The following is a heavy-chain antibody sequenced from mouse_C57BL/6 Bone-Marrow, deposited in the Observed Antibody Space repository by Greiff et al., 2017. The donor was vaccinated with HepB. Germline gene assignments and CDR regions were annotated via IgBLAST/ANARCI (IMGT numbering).Heavy chain of an antibody. CDR3: ARRLGDYFDY. Sequence: EVKVVESGGGLVKPGGSLKLSCAASGFTFSDYGMHWVRQAPEKGLEWVAYISSGSSTIYYADTVKGRFTISRDNAKNTLFLQMTSLRSEDTAMYYCARRLGDYFDYWGQGTTLTVSS. CDR2: ISSGSSTI. V-gene: IGHV5-17*01. D-gene: IGHD4-1*01. J-gene: IGHJ2*01. CDR1: GFTFSDYG.